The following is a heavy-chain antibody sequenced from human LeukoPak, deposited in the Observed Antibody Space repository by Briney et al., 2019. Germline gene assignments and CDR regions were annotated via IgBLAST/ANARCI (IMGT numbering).Heavy chain of an antibody. V-gene: IGHV3-30-3*01. CDR2: ISYDGSNK. J-gene: IGHJ4*02. Sequence: GGSLRLSCAASGFTFSSYAMHWVRQAPGKGLEWVAVISYDGSNKYYADSVKGRFTISRDNSKNTLYLQMNSLRAEDTAVYYSLAAAGIVDYRGQGTLVTVSS. D-gene: IGHD6-13*01. CDR3: LAAAGIVDY. CDR1: GFTFSSYA.